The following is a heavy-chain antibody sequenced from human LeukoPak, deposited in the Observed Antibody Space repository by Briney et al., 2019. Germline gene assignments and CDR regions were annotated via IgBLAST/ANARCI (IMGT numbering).Heavy chain of an antibody. D-gene: IGHD4-17*01. CDR3: ARYGDRNQFDY. CDR1: GGSISSGSYY. CDR2: IYTSGST. J-gene: IGHJ4*02. V-gene: IGHV4-61*02. Sequence: SETLSLTCTVSGGSISSGSYYWSWIQQPAGKGLEWIGRIYTSGSTNYNPSLKSRVTISVDTSKNQFSLKLSSVTAADTAVYYCARYGDRNQFDYWGQGTLVTVSS.